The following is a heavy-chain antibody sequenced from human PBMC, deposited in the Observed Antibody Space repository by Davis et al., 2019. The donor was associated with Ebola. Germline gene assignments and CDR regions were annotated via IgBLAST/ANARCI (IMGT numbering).Heavy chain of an antibody. CDR1: GYTFTSYD. Sequence: AASVKVSCKASGYTFTSYDINWVRQATGQGPEWIGWMNPNSGNTGYVQKFQGRVTMTTDTSTSTAYMELRSLRSDDTAVYYCAREDYGDPSFEYWGQGTQVTVSS. J-gene: IGHJ4*02. CDR2: MNPNSGNT. D-gene: IGHD4-17*01. V-gene: IGHV1-8*01. CDR3: AREDYGDPSFEY.